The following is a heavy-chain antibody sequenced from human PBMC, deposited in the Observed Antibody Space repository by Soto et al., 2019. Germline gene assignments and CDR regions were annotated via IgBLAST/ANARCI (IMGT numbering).Heavy chain of an antibody. V-gene: IGHV4-39*01. D-gene: IGHD3-9*01. Sequence: SSETLSLTCAVSGGPITSRTYSWGWIRQPPGKTLEWIGTIYYHGNTYSNPSLKSRVTISVDTSNNQLSLKLRSVTAAATYYCAHGYYDILTGYPNWGQGTLVTVSS. CDR2: IYYHGNT. CDR3: GYYDILTGYPN. CDR1: GGPITSRTYS. J-gene: IGHJ4*02.